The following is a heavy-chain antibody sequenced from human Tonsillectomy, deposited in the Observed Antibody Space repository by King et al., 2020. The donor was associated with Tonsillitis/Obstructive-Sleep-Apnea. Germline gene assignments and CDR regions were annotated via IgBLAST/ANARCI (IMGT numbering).Heavy chain of an antibody. J-gene: IGHJ5*02. V-gene: IGHV5-10-1*03. CDR1: GYSFTSYW. CDR2: IDPSDSYT. Sequence: VQLVESGAEVKKPGESLRISCKGSGYSFTSYWISWVRQMPGKGLEWMGRIDPSDSYTNYSPSFQGHVTISADKSISTAYLQWSSLKASDTAMYYCAREYCSSTSCYPKGNWFDPWGQGTLVTVSS. D-gene: IGHD2-2*01. CDR3: AREYCSSTSCYPKGNWFDP.